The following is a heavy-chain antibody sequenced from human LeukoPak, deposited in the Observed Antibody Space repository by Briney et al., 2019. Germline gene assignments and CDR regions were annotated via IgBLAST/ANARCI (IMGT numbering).Heavy chain of an antibody. D-gene: IGHD6-13*01. J-gene: IGHJ4*02. CDR3: AKAVPFSSRDY. CDR2: ISGSSSYI. V-gene: IGHV3-21*04. CDR1: GFTFSSYS. Sequence: GGSLRLSCAASGFTFSSYSMNWVRQAPGKGLEWVSSISGSSSYIYYADSVKGRFTISRDNSKNTLYLQMNSLRAEDTAVYYCAKAVPFSSRDYWGQGTLVTVSS.